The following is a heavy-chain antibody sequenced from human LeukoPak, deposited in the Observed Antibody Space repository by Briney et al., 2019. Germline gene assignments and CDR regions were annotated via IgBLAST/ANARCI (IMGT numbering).Heavy chain of an antibody. Sequence: PGGSLRLSCAASGFTFSSYTMNWVRQAPGKGLEWVSIISSGSSYIHYADSVKGRFTISRDNAKNSLYLQMNSLRAEDTAVYYCARRSAAKDAFDIWGQGTMVTVSS. V-gene: IGHV3-21*01. CDR2: ISSGSSYI. CDR3: ARRSAAKDAFDI. CDR1: GFTFSSYT. D-gene: IGHD6-25*01. J-gene: IGHJ3*02.